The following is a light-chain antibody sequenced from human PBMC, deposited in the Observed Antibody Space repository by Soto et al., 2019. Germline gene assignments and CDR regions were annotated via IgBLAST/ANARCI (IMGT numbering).Light chain of an antibody. CDR1: SSDIGGYNF. CDR2: EVN. Sequence: QSALTQPASVSGSPGQSITISCIGTSSDIGGYNFVSWYHQHPGTAPTLLIYEVNNRPSGVSNRFPGSKSGSTASLTISGLQAEDEGDYYCSSYTTSSILAIFGGGTKLTGL. V-gene: IGLV2-14*01. CDR3: SSYTTSSILAI. J-gene: IGLJ2*01.